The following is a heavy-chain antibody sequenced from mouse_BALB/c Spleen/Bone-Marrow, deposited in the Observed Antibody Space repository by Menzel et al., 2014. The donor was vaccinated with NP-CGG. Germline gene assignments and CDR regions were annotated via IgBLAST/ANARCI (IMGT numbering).Heavy chain of an antibody. D-gene: IGHD2-4*01. Sequence: EVMLVESGGGLAKPGGSLQLSCAASGFTFSTYAMSWVRQTPEKRLEWVATISSSGSYAYYPDSVKGRFTISRDNAKNSLYLQMSSLRSEDTAMFYCSRLRMITTYFDVWGEGTTVTVSS. V-gene: IGHV5-9-1*01. J-gene: IGHJ1*01. CDR3: SRLRMITTYFDV. CDR1: GFTFSTYA. CDR2: ISSSGSYA.